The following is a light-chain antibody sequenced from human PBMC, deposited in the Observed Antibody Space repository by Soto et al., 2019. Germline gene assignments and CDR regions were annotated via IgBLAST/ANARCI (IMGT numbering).Light chain of an antibody. V-gene: IGLV3-21*02. J-gene: IGLJ1*01. Sequence: SYELTQPPSVSVAPGQTARITCGGTNIGSKSVNWYQQKPGQAPVLVVYDDSDRPSGIPERFSGSNSGNTATLTISRVEAGDEADYYCQVWDSSSDHRYVFGTGTKLTVL. CDR2: DDS. CDR1: NIGSKS. CDR3: QVWDSSSDHRYV.